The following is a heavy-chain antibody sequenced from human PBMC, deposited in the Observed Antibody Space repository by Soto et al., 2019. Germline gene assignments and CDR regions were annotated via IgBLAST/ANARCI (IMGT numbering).Heavy chain of an antibody. Sequence: SETLSLTCNMSGDSYSISTYSWSWIRQPPGKALQWIGFIYQSGVTSYNPSLASRVSISLDRSNNQCSLKLKSVTAADTAVYFCAGMPYTSGLRFDPWGPGTLVTVSS. CDR2: IYQSGVT. J-gene: IGHJ5*02. V-gene: IGHV4-30-2*01. CDR3: AGMPYTSGLRFDP. CDR1: GDSYSISTYS. D-gene: IGHD6-19*01.